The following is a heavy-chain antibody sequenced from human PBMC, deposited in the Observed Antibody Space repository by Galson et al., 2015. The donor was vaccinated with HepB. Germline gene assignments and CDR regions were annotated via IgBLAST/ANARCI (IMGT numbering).Heavy chain of an antibody. Sequence: SLRLSCAASGFTFNTYGFHWVRQAPGKGLEWVAAVSYDGGLKYYADSVKGRFTISRDDSENTLYLQMNSLRTDDTAMYYCVRDLGYCTRTTCYSVGGWFDPWGQGTLVIVSS. CDR2: VSYDGGLK. V-gene: IGHV3-30*03. CDR3: VRDLGYCTRTTCYSVGGWFDP. J-gene: IGHJ5*02. CDR1: GFTFNTYG. D-gene: IGHD2-2*01.